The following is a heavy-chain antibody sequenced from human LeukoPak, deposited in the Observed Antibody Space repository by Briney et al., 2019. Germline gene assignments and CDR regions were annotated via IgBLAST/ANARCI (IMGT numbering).Heavy chain of an antibody. J-gene: IGHJ4*02. CDR2: ISYDGSNK. V-gene: IGHV3-30*18. Sequence: GGSLRLSCAASGFTFSSYGMHWVRQAPGKGLEWVAVISYDGSNKYYADSVKGRFTISRDNSKNTLYLQMNSLRAEDTAVYYCAKDHPDQYYFDYWGQGTLVTVSS. CDR3: AKDHPDQYYFDY. D-gene: IGHD1-14*01. CDR1: GFTFSSYG.